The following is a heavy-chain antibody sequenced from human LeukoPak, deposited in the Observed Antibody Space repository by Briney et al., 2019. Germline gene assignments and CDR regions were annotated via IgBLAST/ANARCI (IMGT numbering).Heavy chain of an antibody. J-gene: IGHJ4*02. CDR1: GGSFSGYY. CDR3: ARGWVDHTLGYIHS. D-gene: IGHD1-14*01. CDR2: INHSGST. V-gene: IGHV4-34*01. Sequence: SETLSLTCAVYGGSFSGYYWSWIRQPPGKGLEWIGEINHSGSTNYNPSLKSRVTISVDTSKNQFSLKLSSVTAADTAVYYCARGWVDHTLGYIHSWGQGTLVTVSS.